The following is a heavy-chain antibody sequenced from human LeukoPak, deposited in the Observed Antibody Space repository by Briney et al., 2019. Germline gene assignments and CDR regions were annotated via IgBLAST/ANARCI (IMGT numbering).Heavy chain of an antibody. D-gene: IGHD3-10*01. V-gene: IGHV1-69*13. CDR3: ARGELLWFGELCPWFDP. CDR1: GVTFSSYA. J-gene: IGHJ5*02. Sequence: SVKVSCKASGVTFSSYAISWVRQAPGQGLEWMGGIIPIFGTANYAQKFQGRVTITADESTSTAYMELSSLRSEDTAVYYCARGELLWFGELCPWFDPWGQGTLVTVSS. CDR2: IIPIFGTA.